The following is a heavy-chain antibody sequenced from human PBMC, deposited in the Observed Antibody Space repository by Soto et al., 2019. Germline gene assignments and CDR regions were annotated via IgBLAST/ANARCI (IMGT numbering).Heavy chain of an antibody. V-gene: IGHV4-34*02. CDR3: ARGGPSTSYYFAL. CDR2: INHSGST. D-gene: IGHD2-2*01. J-gene: IGHJ4*02. Sequence: QVQLRQWGAGLLKPSETLSLTCAVFGGSFSGDYWNWVRQSPGKGLEWIGEINHSGSTNCNPSLKSRVTISVDTSKNQFSLKLTSVTAADTAVYYCARGGPSTSYYFALWGQGTLVTVSS. CDR1: GGSFSGDY.